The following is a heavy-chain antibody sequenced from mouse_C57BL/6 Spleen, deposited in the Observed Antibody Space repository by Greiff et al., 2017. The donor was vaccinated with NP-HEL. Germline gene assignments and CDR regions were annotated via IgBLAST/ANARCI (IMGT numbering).Heavy chain of an antibody. V-gene: IGHV1-19*01. J-gene: IGHJ4*01. CDR2: INPYNGGT. D-gene: IGHD2-5*01. CDR3: ARGGYSNSMDY. CDR1: GYTFTDYY. Sequence: EVQLVESGPVLVKPGASVKMSCKASGYTFTDYYMNWVKQSHGKSLEWIGVINPYNGGTSYNQKFKGKATLTVDKSSSTAYMELNSLTSEDSAVYYCARGGYSNSMDYWGQGTSVTVSS.